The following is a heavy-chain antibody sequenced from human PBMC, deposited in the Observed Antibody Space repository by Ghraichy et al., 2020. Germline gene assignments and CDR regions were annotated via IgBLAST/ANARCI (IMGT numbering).Heavy chain of an antibody. CDR2: IKSKTDGGTT. J-gene: IGHJ4*02. CDR3: TTDDPDPATFSSGWSYFDY. CDR1: GFTFSNAW. D-gene: IGHD6-19*01. V-gene: IGHV3-15*01. Sequence: GSLRLSCAASGFTFSNAWMSWVRQAPGKGLEWVGRIKSKTDGGTTDYAAPVKGRFTISRDDSKNTLYLQMNSLKTEDTAVYYCTTDDPDPATFSSGWSYFDYWGQGTLVTVSS.